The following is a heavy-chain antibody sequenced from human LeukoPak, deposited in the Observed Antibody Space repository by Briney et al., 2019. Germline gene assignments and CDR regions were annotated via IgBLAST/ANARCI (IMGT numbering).Heavy chain of an antibody. CDR2: IYYSGST. D-gene: IGHD6-13*01. J-gene: IGHJ4*02. Sequence: PSQTLSLTCTVSGGSISSGGYYWSWIRQHPGKGLEWIGYIYYSGSTYYNPSLKSRVTISVDTSKNQFSLKLSSVTAADTAVYYCARGGIAAAGPQDYWGQGTLVTVSS. CDR3: ARGGIAAAGPQDY. CDR1: GGSISSGGYY. V-gene: IGHV4-31*03.